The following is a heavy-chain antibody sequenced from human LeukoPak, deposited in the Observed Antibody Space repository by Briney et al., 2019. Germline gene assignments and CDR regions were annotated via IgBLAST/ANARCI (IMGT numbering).Heavy chain of an antibody. V-gene: IGHV5-51*01. J-gene: IGHJ4*02. Sequence: GESLKISCKGSGYSFTSYWIGWVRQMPGKGLEWMGIIYPGDSDTRYSPSFQGQVTISADKSISTAYLQWSSLKASDTAMYYCASNERCSSTSCYAFDYWGQGTLVTVPS. CDR2: IYPGDSDT. CDR1: GYSFTSYW. CDR3: ASNERCSSTSCYAFDY. D-gene: IGHD2-2*01.